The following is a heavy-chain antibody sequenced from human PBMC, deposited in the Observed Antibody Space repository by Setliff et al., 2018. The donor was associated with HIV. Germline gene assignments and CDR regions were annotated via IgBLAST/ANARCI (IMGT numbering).Heavy chain of an antibody. V-gene: IGHV3-30*02. Sequence: PGGSLRLSCAASGFTFSRYWISWVRQAPVKGLEWVANIQYDGRLKLYADSVKGRFTIYRDFSDNTLYLQMNSLRPEDTSMYYCARDPLVGAPDYFDYWGQGTLVTVSS. J-gene: IGHJ4*02. CDR3: ARDPLVGAPDYFDY. CDR2: IQYDGRLK. CDR1: GFTFSRYW. D-gene: IGHD1-26*01.